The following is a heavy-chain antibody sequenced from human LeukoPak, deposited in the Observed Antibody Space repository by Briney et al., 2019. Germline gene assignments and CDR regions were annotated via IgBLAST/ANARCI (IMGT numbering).Heavy chain of an antibody. D-gene: IGHD1-26*01. CDR1: GFTFSSYS. CDR3: ARELLGRRAWDY. Sequence: GGSLRLSCAASGFTFSSYSVNWVRQAPGKGLGWVSSISSSSSYIYYADSVKGRFTISRDNAKNSLYLQMNSLRAEDTAVYYCARELLGRRAWDYWGQGTLVTVSS. V-gene: IGHV3-21*01. J-gene: IGHJ4*02. CDR2: ISSSSSYI.